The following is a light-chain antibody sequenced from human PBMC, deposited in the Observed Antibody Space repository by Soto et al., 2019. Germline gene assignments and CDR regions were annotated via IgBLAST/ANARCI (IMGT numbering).Light chain of an antibody. CDR3: LLSYSGDHVV. J-gene: IGLJ2*01. Sequence: QAVVTQEPSLTVSPGGTVTLTRGSSTGAVTSGHYPYWFQQKPGQAPRTLIYDTSNKHSWTPARFSGSLLGGKAALTLSGAQPEDEAEYCCLLSYSGDHVVFGGGTKRTVL. CDR1: TGAVTSGHY. V-gene: IGLV7-46*01. CDR2: DTS.